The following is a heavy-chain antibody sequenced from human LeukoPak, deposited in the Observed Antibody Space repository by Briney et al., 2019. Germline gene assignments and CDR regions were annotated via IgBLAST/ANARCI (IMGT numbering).Heavy chain of an antibody. Sequence: GGSLRLSCAASGFTFSSYEMNWVRQAPGKGLEWVSYISSSGSTVYYADSVKGRFTISKDNAKNSLYLQMNSLRAEDTAVYYCAKASSNYFYYFEYWGQGTLVTVSS. V-gene: IGHV3-48*03. J-gene: IGHJ4*02. CDR2: ISSSGSTV. CDR3: AKASSNYFYYFEY. CDR1: GFTFSSYE. D-gene: IGHD2/OR15-2a*01.